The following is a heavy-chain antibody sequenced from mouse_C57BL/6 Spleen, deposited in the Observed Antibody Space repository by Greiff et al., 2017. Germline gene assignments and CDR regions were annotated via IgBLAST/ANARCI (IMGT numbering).Heavy chain of an antibody. J-gene: IGHJ2*01. CDR3: AKRGNGYYFDY. Sequence: EVQLQQPGPELVKPGASVKISCKASGYSFTDYNMNWVKQSNGKSLEWIGVINPNIGTTSYNQKFKGKATVTVDQTSSTAYMQLNSLTSEDSAVYTSAKRGNGYYFDYWGQGTTLTVSS. V-gene: IGHV1-39*01. CDR2: INPNIGTT. CDR1: GYSFTDYN.